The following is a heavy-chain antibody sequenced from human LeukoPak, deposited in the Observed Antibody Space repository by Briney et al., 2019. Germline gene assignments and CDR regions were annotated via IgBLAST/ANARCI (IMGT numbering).Heavy chain of an antibody. CDR2: INPNGDST. D-gene: IGHD5-24*01. CDR3: ARVQVVQMDTIFDAFDI. J-gene: IGHJ3*02. CDR1: GYTFTKYY. Sequence: GASGNVSCKPSGYTFTKYYMHCVRQAPGQGLDWMVIINPNGDSTSYAQKFQGRVTMTGDTSTSTVFMELSSLRSEHTAVYYCARVQVVQMDTIFDAFDIWGQGTMVSVSS. V-gene: IGHV1-46*01.